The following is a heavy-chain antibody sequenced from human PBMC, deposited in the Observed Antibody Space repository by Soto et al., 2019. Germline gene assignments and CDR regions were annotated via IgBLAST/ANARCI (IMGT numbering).Heavy chain of an antibody. V-gene: IGHV1-69*01. CDR2: IIPIFGTT. Sequence: QVQLVQSGAEVKKPGSSVKVSCKASGGTSSSYAISWVRQAPGQGLEWMGGIIPIFGTTNYAQKFQGRVTITADESTSTAYMELSSLRSDDTAIYYCASGGTTVTRRFDFWGQGTLVTVSS. J-gene: IGHJ4*02. CDR1: GGTSSSYA. CDR3: ASGGTTVTRRFDF. D-gene: IGHD4-17*01.